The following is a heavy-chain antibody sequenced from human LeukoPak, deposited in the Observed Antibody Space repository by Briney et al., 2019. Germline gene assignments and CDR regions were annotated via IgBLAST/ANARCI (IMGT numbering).Heavy chain of an antibody. Sequence: GPPLRLSCPGSGSPFSSHVMNWVRQAPGKGLEWVSGISPAGGPTYYADSVKGRFTISRDDPKNTLYLQMENLRAEDTAVYYCAKDGGWLRLDDWGQGILVTVSS. V-gene: IGHV3-23*01. CDR2: ISPAGGPT. J-gene: IGHJ4*02. CDR1: GSPFSSHV. D-gene: IGHD5-12*01. CDR3: AKDGGWLRLDD.